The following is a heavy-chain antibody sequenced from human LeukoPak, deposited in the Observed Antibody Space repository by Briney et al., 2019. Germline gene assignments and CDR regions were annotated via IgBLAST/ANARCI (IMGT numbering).Heavy chain of an antibody. Sequence: GGSLRLSCAATGFTFSIYAMSWVRQAPGKGLEWVAVLSYDGSNEYYADSVKGRFTISRDNSKNTLYLQMNSLRVEDTAVYYCAGSWFYRDYFEYWGQGTLVTVSS. D-gene: IGHD3-10*01. J-gene: IGHJ4*02. CDR3: AGSWFYRDYFEY. CDR2: LSYDGSNE. CDR1: GFTFSIYA. V-gene: IGHV3-30*03.